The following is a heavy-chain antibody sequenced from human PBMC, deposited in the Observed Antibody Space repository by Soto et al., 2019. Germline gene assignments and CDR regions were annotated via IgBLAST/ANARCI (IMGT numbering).Heavy chain of an antibody. CDR3: ARDGYYGDSYAFDI. CDR1: GFTFTCYG. CDR2: ISAYNGNT. Sequence: ASAMGSCKTSGFTFTCYGISCVRQAPGQGLEWMGWISAYNGNTNYAQKLRGRVTMTTDTSTSTAYMERRRLRSDDTAVYYCARDGYYGDSYAFDIWGQGTMVAFSS. J-gene: IGHJ3*02. V-gene: IGHV1-18*04. D-gene: IGHD4-17*01.